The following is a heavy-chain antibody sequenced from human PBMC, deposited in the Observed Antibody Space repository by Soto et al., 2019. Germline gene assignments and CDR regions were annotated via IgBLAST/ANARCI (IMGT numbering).Heavy chain of an antibody. CDR2: ISVYSYNT. D-gene: IGHD3-10*01. CDR1: GYTFSNYG. V-gene: IGHV1-18*01. Sequence: QVQLVHSGAEVKKPGASVKVSCKTSGYTFSNYGIAWVRQAPGQGLEWMGWISVYSYNTNYAQKLQGRVTMTRDISTSTAYMELRSLISDDTAVYYCARGGGYYGSGTYPFDYWGQGTLVTVSS. CDR3: ARGGGYYGSGTYPFDY. J-gene: IGHJ4*02.